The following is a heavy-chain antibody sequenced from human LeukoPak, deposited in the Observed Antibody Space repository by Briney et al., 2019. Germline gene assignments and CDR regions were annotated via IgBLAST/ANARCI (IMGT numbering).Heavy chain of an antibody. J-gene: IGHJ4*02. D-gene: IGHD3-10*01. CDR3: ARFSYGSGSYLPDY. Sequence: GASVKVSCKTSGYSFTSFNMHWVRQAPGQGLEWMGIIKPSGGNTNYAQKFQGRVTMTRDTSTSTVYMELSSLRSEDTAVYYCARFSYGSGSYLPDYWGQGTLVTVSS. CDR2: IKPSGGNT. V-gene: IGHV1-46*01. CDR1: GYSFTSFN.